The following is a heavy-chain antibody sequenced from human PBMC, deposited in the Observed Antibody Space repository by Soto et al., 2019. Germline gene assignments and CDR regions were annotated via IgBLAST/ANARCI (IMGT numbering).Heavy chain of an antibody. Sequence: PSVTLSLTCTVSGDPISDYYWSWIRQPAGQGLEWLGRIYTSGSTYYNPSLKSRVTMSVDTSNNQFSLKLSSVTAADTAVYYCAGDQGYYYPGIDVWGQGTTVTVSS. CDR1: GDPISDYY. J-gene: IGHJ6*02. CDR2: IYTSGST. CDR3: AGDQGYYYPGIDV. V-gene: IGHV4-4*07.